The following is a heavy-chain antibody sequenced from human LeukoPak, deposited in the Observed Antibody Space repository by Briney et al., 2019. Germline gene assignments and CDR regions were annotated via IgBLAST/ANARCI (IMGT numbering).Heavy chain of an antibody. D-gene: IGHD3-10*01. Sequence: PGGSLRLSCVASGFTFSTYWMSWVRQAPGKGLEWVSAISGSGGSTYYADSVKGRFTISRDNSKNTLYLQMNSLRAEDTAVYYCAKGQLLWFGESRSGNHFDCWGQGTLVTVSS. V-gene: IGHV3-23*01. CDR1: GFTFSTYW. CDR3: AKGQLLWFGESRSGNHFDC. J-gene: IGHJ4*02. CDR2: ISGSGGST.